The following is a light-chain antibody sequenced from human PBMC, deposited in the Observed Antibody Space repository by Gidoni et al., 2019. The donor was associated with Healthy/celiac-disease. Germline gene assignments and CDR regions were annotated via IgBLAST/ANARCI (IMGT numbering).Light chain of an antibody. CDR1: SSDVGGYNY. CDR2: EVS. Sequence: HSALTQPASFSGSPGQSLTISCPGTSSDVGGYNYVSWYQQHPGKAPKLMIYEVSNRPSGVSNRFSGSKSGNTASLTISGLQAEDEADYYCSSYTSSSYYVFGTGTKVTV. J-gene: IGLJ1*01. V-gene: IGLV2-14*01. CDR3: SSYTSSSYYV.